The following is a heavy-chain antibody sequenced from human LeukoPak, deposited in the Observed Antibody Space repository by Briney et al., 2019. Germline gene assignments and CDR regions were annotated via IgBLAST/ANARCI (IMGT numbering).Heavy chain of an antibody. Sequence: QPGGSLRLSCAASGFTFDDYTMHWVRQAPGKGLEWVSLISWDGGSTYYADSVKGRFTISRDNSKNSLYLQMNSLRAEDTAVYYCARVGQWELPPAHAFDIWGQGTMVTVSS. CDR1: GFTFDDYT. D-gene: IGHD1-26*01. V-gene: IGHV3-43*01. J-gene: IGHJ3*02. CDR2: ISWDGGST. CDR3: ARVGQWELPPAHAFDI.